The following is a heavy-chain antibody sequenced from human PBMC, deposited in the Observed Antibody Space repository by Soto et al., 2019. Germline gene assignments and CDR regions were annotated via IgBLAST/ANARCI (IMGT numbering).Heavy chain of an antibody. J-gene: IGHJ5*02. Sequence: PSETLSLTCTVSRGSISSNYWSWIRQPPGKGLEWIGYVHYSGSTNYNPSLKSRVTISVDTSKIQFSLRLSSVTAADTAVYYCASSSSWYQFDPWGQGTLVTVSS. V-gene: IGHV4-59*01. D-gene: IGHD6-13*01. CDR2: VHYSGST. CDR3: ASSSSWYQFDP. CDR1: RGSISSNY.